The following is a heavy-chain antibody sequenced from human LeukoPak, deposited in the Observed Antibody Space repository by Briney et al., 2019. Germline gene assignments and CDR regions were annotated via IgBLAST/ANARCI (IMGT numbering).Heavy chain of an antibody. Sequence: SETLSLTCAVSGGSISSNSYYWGWIRQPPGKGLEWIGSIYYSGSTYYNPSLKSRVTISVDTSKNQFSLKLSSVTAADTAVYYCGGSSGYFDYWGQGTLVTVSS. CDR1: GGSISSNSYY. CDR3: GGSSGYFDY. J-gene: IGHJ4*02. V-gene: IGHV4-39*07. CDR2: IYYSGST. D-gene: IGHD3-22*01.